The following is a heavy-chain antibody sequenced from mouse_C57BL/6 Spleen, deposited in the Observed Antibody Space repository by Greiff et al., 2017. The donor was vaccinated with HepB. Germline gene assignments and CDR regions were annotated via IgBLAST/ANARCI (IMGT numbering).Heavy chain of an antibody. J-gene: IGHJ4*01. D-gene: IGHD1-1*01. CDR1: GYTFTSYW. Sequence: QVQLQQPGAELVKPGASVKLSCKASGYTFTSYWMQWVKQRPGQGLEWIGEIDPSDSYTNYNQKFKGKATLTVDTSSSTAYMQLSSLTSEDSAVYYGARWARFSTTSMDYWGQGTSVTVSS. CDR2: IDPSDSYT. CDR3: ARWARFSTTSMDY. V-gene: IGHV1-50*01.